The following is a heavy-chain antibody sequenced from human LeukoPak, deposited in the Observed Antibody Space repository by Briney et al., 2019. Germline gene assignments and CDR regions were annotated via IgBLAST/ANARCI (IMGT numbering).Heavy chain of an antibody. Sequence: ASVKVSCKASGYTFTSYGISWVRQAPGQGLEWMGSISAYNGNTNYAQKLQGRVTMTTDTSTSTAYMELRSLRSDDTAVYYCARDRYYYDSSGYYLDYWGQGTLVTVSS. V-gene: IGHV1-18*01. CDR3: ARDRYYYDSSGYYLDY. J-gene: IGHJ4*02. CDR1: GYTFTSYG. CDR2: ISAYNGNT. D-gene: IGHD3-22*01.